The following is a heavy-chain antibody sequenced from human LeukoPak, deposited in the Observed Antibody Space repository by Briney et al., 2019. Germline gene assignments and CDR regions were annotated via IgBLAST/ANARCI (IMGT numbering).Heavy chain of an antibody. CDR3: ARVTKATVVPYNWFDP. J-gene: IGHJ5*02. D-gene: IGHD4-23*01. Sequence: ASVKVSCKASGYTFTSYGISWVRQAPGQGLEWTGWISAYNGNTNYAQKLQGRVTMTTDTSTSTAYMELRSLRSDDTAVYYCARVTKATVVPYNWFDPWGQGTLVTVSS. CDR1: GYTFTSYG. CDR2: ISAYNGNT. V-gene: IGHV1-18*01.